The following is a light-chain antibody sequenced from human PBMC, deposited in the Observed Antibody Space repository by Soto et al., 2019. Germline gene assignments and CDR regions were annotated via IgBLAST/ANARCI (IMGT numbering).Light chain of an antibody. Sequence: QSVLTQPPSVSAAPGQKVTISCSGSSSNIGNNYVSWYQQLTGTAPKLLIYENNKRPSGIPDRFSGSKSGTSATLGITGLQTGEEADYYCGTWDSSLSAWVFGGGTKLTVL. J-gene: IGLJ3*02. CDR3: GTWDSSLSAWV. CDR1: SSNIGNNY. CDR2: ENN. V-gene: IGLV1-51*02.